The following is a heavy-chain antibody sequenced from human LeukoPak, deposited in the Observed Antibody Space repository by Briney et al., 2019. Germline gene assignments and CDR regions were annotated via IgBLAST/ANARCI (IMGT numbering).Heavy chain of an antibody. V-gene: IGHV3-7*01. D-gene: IGHD3-3*01. Sequence: PGGALRLSCAASGFTFSSYWMSWVRQAPGKGLEGVANIKQEGSEKYYVDSLKGRFTISRDKAKNSLYLPMNSLRAEDTAVYYCARSVRDYDFWSGSYYYYMDVWGKGTTVTVSS. CDR2: IKQEGSEK. CDR3: ARSVRDYDFWSGSYYYYMDV. CDR1: GFTFSSYW. J-gene: IGHJ6*03.